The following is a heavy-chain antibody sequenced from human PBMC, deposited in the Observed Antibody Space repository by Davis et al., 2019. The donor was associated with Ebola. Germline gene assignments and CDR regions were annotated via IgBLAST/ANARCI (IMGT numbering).Heavy chain of an antibody. V-gene: IGHV3-23*01. Sequence: GESLKISCAASGFTFSSYSMNWVRQAPGKGLEWVSAISGSGGSTYYADSVKGWFTISRDNSKNTLYLQMNSLRAEDTAVYYCAKDDGLLWFGELLGTFDYWGQGTLVTVSS. D-gene: IGHD3-10*01. CDR2: ISGSGGST. J-gene: IGHJ4*02. CDR1: GFTFSSYS. CDR3: AKDDGLLWFGELLGTFDY.